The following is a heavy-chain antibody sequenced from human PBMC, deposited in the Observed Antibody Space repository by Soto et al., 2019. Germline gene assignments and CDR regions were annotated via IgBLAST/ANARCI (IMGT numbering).Heavy chain of an antibody. CDR2: INPNSGGT. V-gene: IGHV1-2*02. CDR1: GYTFTGYY. J-gene: IGHJ6*02. D-gene: IGHD2-15*01. CDR3: ARVSWACSGGSCYPRSRLYYGMDV. Sequence: ASVKVSCKASGYTFTGYYMHWVRQAPGQGLEWMGWINPNSGGTNYAQKFQGRVTMTRDTSISTAYMELSRLRSDDTAVYYCARVSWACSGGSCYPRSRLYYGMDVWGQGTTVTVSS.